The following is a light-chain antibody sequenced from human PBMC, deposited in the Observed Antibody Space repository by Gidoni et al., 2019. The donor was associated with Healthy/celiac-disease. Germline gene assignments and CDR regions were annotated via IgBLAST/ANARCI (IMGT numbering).Light chain of an antibody. CDR1: SSDVGGYNY. CDR3: CSYAGSYTFAYV. Sequence: QSALTQPRSVSGSPGQSVPISCTGTSSDVGGYNYVSWYQQHPGKAPKLMLYDVSKRPSGVPDRFSGSKSGNTASLTISGLQAEDEADYYCCSYAGSYTFAYVFGTGTKVTVL. V-gene: IGLV2-11*01. J-gene: IGLJ1*01. CDR2: DVS.